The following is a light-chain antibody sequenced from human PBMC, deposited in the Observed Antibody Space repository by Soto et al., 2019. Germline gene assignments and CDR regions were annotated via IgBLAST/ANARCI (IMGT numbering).Light chain of an antibody. CDR2: GAS. Sequence: DIQITHSPSSLSASVVDRVTITFLASQSISNYLNWYQWEPGKAPKLLIYGASSFQSGVPSRFSGSGSGTDFTLTISSLQPEDFATYYCQKSYSTPQTCGQGNKGDIK. CDR1: QSISNY. V-gene: IGKV1-39*01. CDR3: QKSYSTPQT. J-gene: IGKJ1*01.